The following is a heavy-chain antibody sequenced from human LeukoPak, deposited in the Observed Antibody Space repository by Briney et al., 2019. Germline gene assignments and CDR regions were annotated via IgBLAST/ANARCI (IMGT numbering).Heavy chain of an antibody. CDR3: ARDYYGSGSFPVRFDP. CDR1: GYTFTGYY. CDR2: INPNSGGT. V-gene: IGHV1-2*02. J-gene: IGHJ5*02. D-gene: IGHD3-10*01. Sequence: ASVKVSCKASGYTFTGYYMHWVRQAPGQGLEWMGWINPNSGGTNYAQKFQGRVTMTRDTSISTAYMELSRLRSVDTAVYYCARDYYGSGSFPVRFDPWGQGTLVTVSS.